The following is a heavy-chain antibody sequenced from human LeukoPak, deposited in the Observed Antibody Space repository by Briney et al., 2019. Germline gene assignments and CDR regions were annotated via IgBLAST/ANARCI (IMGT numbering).Heavy chain of an antibody. CDR2: IYYSGST. D-gene: IGHD1-26*01. J-gene: IGHJ4*02. CDR3: ARVGSYYGSYYFDY. CDR1: GGSISSYY. V-gene: IGHV4-59*01. Sequence: KASETLSLTCTVSGGSISSYYWSWLRQPPGKGLEWIGYIYYSGSTNYNPSLKSRVTISVDTSKNQFSLKLSSVTAADTAVYYCARVGSYYGSYYFDYWGQGTLVTVSS.